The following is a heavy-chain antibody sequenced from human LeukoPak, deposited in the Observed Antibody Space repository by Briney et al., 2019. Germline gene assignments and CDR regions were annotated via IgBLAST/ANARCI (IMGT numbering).Heavy chain of an antibody. D-gene: IGHD6-19*01. J-gene: IGHJ6*02. V-gene: IGHV3-21*01. CDR3: ASRTGGWGPTWDV. CDR2: ISSSSSSYI. Sequence: GGSLRLSCAASGFTFSSYSMNWDRQAPGKGLEWVSSISSSSSSYIYYADSVKGRSTISRDNAKNSLYLQMNSLRAEDTAVYYCASRTGGWGPTWDVWGQGTTVAVSS. CDR1: GFTFSSYS.